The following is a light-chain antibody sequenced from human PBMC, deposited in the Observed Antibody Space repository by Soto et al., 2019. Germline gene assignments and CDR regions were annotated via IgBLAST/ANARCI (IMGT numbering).Light chain of an antibody. Sequence: EIVLTQSPGTLSLSPGERATLSCRASQSVISNYLAWYQQKPGQAPRLLIYGASSRATGIPDRFSGSGSGTDFSLTISRLEPEDFAVSYCQQYGGSPRFTFGQGTKLEIK. CDR3: QQYGGSPRFT. CDR2: GAS. V-gene: IGKV3-20*01. CDR1: QSVISNY. J-gene: IGKJ2*01.